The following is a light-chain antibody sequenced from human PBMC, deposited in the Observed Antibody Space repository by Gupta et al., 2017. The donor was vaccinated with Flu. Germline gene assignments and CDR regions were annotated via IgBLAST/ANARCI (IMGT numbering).Light chain of an antibody. CDR1: SSDVGGYNL. J-gene: IGLJ2*01. CDR3: SSYTSSSTLVV. V-gene: IGLV2-14*01. CDR2: EVS. Sequence: SSDVGGYNLVSWYQQHPGRAPKLMIFEVSNRPSGVSNRFSGSKSGNTASLTISGLQAEDEADYYCSSYTSSSTLVVFGGGTKLTVL.